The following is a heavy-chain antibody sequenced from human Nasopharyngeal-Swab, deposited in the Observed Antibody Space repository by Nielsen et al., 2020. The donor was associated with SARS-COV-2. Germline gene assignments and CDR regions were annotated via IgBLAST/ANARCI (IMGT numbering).Heavy chain of an antibody. Sequence: GESLKISCAASGFTFSSYNMNWVRQAPGKGLEWVSYISSSGGTRYYADSVKGRFTISRDNAKNSLYLQMNSLRAEDTAVYYCARDYCSSTSCYDYWGQGTLVTVSS. CDR1: GFTFSSYN. V-gene: IGHV3-48*03. CDR2: ISSSGGTR. CDR3: ARDYCSSTSCYDY. D-gene: IGHD2-2*01. J-gene: IGHJ4*02.